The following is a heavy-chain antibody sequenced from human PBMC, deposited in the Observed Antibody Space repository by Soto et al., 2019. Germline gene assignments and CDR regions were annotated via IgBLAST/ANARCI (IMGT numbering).Heavy chain of an antibody. CDR3: ARVPPGYYDYAFDI. V-gene: IGHV3-13*01. Sequence: GESLKISCAASGFTFSSYDMHWVRQATGKGLEWVSAIGTAGDTYYPGSVKGRFTISRENAKNSLYLQMNSLRAGDTAVYYCARVPPGYYDYAFDIWGQGTMVTVSS. D-gene: IGHD3-22*01. CDR2: IGTAGDT. CDR1: GFTFSSYD. J-gene: IGHJ3*02.